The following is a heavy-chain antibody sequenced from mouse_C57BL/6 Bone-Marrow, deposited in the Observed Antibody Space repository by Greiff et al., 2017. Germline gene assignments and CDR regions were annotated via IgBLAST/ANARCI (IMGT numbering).Heavy chain of an antibody. CDR2: ISNGGGST. D-gene: IGHD1-1*01. CDR3: ARRGYGSSYGAMDY. J-gene: IGHJ4*01. Sequence: EVQGVESGGGLVQPGGSLKLSCAASGFTFSDYYMYWVRQTPEKRLEWVAYISNGGGSTYYPDTVKGRFTISRDNAKNTLYLQMSRLKSEDTAMYYCARRGYGSSYGAMDYWGQGTSVTVSS. V-gene: IGHV5-12*01. CDR1: GFTFSDYY.